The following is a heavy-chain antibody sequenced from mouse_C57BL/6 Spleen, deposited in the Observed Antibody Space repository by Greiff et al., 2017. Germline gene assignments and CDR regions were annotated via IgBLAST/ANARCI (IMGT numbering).Heavy chain of an antibody. D-gene: IGHD2-5*01. CDR1: GYSITSGYY. CDR3: AREVYYSNYYFDY. CDR2: ISYDGSN. Sequence: EVKLVESGPGLVKPSQSLSLTCSVTGYSITSGYYWNWIRQFPGNKLEWMGYISYDGSNNYNPSLKNRISITRDTSKNQFFLKLNSVTTEDTATYYCAREVYYSNYYFDYGGQGTTPTVSS. V-gene: IGHV3-6*01. J-gene: IGHJ2*01.